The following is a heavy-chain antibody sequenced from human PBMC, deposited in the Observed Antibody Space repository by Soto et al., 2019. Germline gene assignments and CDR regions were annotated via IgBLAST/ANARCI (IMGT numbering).Heavy chain of an antibody. CDR3: ARAAGYCTNGVCTYYYYYGMDV. Sequence: PSETLSLTCTVSGGSISSGAYYWSRICQPPGKGLEWIGYIYYSGRTYYNPSLKRRVTISVDTSKNQFSLKLSSVTAADTAVYYCARAAGYCTNGVCTYYYYYGMDVWGQGT. CDR2: IYYSGRT. V-gene: IGHV4-30-4*08. CDR1: GGSISSGAYY. J-gene: IGHJ6*02. D-gene: IGHD2-8*01.